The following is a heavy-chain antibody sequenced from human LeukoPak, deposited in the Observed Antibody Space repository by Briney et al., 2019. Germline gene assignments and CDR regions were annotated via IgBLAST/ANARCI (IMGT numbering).Heavy chain of an antibody. J-gene: IGHJ6*03. Sequence: SVKVSCKASGGTFSSYSITWVRQAPGQGLEWMGGIMPLFNTANYAQQFQGRVTITTDESTSTAYMELSSLRFEGTAMYYCARVDRYHYYLDVWGKGTTVTVSS. CDR1: GGTFSSYS. CDR2: IMPLFNTA. CDR3: ARVDRYHYYLDV. V-gene: IGHV1-69*05.